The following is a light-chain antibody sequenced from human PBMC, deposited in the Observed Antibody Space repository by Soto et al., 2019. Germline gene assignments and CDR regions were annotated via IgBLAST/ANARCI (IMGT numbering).Light chain of an antibody. Sequence: DIQMTQSPSSLSASVGDRVTITCRASQTISTYLHWYQQKPGKAPKLLIYAASTLQSGVPSRFSGSGSGTDFTLTINSMQPEDFPTYYCQQSHGIPYTFGQGTKLESK. CDR3: QQSHGIPYT. CDR2: AAS. J-gene: IGKJ2*01. CDR1: QTISTY. V-gene: IGKV1-39*01.